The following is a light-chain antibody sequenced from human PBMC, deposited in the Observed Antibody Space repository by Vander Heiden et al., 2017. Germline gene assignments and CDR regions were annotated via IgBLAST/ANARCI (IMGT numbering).Light chain of an antibody. J-gene: IGLJ2*01. CDR3: QSYDSSNHVV. Sequence: NFLLTHPHSASESPGKTVTISCTGSSGSIASNYVQWYQQRPGSAPTTVIYEDNQRPSGVPDRFSGSIDSSSNSASLTISGLKTEDEADYYCQSYDSSNHVVFGGGTKLTVL. CDR1: SGSIASNY. CDR2: EDN. V-gene: IGLV6-57*02.